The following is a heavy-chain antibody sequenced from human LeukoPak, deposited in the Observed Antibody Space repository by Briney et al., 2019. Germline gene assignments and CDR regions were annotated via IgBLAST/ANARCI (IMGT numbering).Heavy chain of an antibody. CDR3: ARDQPYMDV. J-gene: IGHJ6*03. CDR1: GYSISRGYY. CDR2: IYHSGTT. Sequence: SETLSLTCTVSGYSISRGYYWVWIRQPPGKGLEWIGCIYHSGTTYYNPSLKSRITISVDTSKNQFSLKLSSVTAADTAMYYCARDQPYMDVWGKGTTVTVSS. V-gene: IGHV4-38-2*02.